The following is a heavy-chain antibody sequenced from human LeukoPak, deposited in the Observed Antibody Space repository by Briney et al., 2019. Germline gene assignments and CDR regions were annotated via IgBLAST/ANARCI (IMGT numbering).Heavy chain of an antibody. CDR2: ISAYNGNT. CDR3: ARDKDSSGYYSFDY. V-gene: IGHV1-18*01. Sequence: GASVKVSCKASGYTFTSYGISWVRQAPGQGLEWMGWISAYNGNTNYAQKFQGRVTMTRDTSISTAYMELSRLRSDDTAVYYCARDKDSSGYYSFDYWGQGTLVTVSS. CDR1: GYTFTSYG. D-gene: IGHD3-22*01. J-gene: IGHJ4*02.